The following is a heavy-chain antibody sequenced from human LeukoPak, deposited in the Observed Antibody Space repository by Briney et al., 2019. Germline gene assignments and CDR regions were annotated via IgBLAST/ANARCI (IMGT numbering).Heavy chain of an antibody. CDR2: IRSKAYGGTI. Sequence: GGSLRLSCTASGFTFGDYAMSWFRKAPGKGLEWVGFIRSKAYGGTIEYAASVKGRFTISRDDSKIIAYLQMNSLKTEDTAVYYCTRDLSSPYYYDTSPPYYFDYWGQGTLVTVAS. V-gene: IGHV3-49*03. CDR1: GFTFGDYA. CDR3: TRDLSSPYYYDTSPPYYFDY. J-gene: IGHJ4*02. D-gene: IGHD3-22*01.